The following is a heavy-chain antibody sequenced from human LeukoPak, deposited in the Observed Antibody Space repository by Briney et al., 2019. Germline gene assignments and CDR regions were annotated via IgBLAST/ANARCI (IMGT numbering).Heavy chain of an antibody. V-gene: IGHV3-7*01. D-gene: IGHD2-2*03. Sequence: GGSLRLSCAASGFTFSSYWMGWVRQAPGKGLEWVASIKQDGSEKYYVDSVKGRFTISRDNAKNSLNLQMNSLRAEDTAVYYCVGYCSSTNCRGVFDYWGQGTLVTVSS. CDR3: VGYCSSTNCRGVFDY. CDR2: IKQDGSEK. CDR1: GFTFSSYW. J-gene: IGHJ4*02.